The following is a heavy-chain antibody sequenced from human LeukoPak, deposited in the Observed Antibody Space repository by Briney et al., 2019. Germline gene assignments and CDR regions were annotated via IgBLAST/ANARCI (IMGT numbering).Heavy chain of an antibody. CDR3: ATQKHTALDS. J-gene: IGHJ4*02. CDR1: GYTLTDLS. CDR2: FDPDDGGT. V-gene: IGHV1-24*01. Sequence: GASVKVSCKVSGYTLTDLSIHWVRHAPGKGLEWMGGFDPDDGGTVYAQKFQGRVTMTEDPSTDTAYMEVNSLRSEDTAVYFCATQKHTALDSWGQGTLVTVSS. D-gene: IGHD5-18*01.